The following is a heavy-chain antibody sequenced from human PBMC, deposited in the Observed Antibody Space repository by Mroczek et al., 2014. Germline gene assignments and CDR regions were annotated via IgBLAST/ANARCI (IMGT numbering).Heavy chain of an antibody. CDR3: AKASGWSGYYTAERYYYMDV. CDR1: GFTFSSYA. V-gene: IGHV3-23*01. Sequence: VQLQESGGGLVQPGGSLRLSCAASGFTFSSYAMSWVRQAPGKGLEWVSAISGSGGSTYYADSVKGRFTISRDNSKNTLYLQMNSLRAEDTAVYYCAKASGWSGYYTAERYYYMDVWGKGTTVTVS. D-gene: IGHD3-3*01. J-gene: IGHJ6*03. CDR2: ISGSGGST.